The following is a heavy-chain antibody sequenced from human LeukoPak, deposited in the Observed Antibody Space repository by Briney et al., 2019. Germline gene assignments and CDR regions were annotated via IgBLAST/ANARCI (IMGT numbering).Heavy chain of an antibody. Sequence: GGSLRLSCAASGFTFSSYGMHWVRQAPGKGLEWVAVIWYDGSNKYYADSVKGRFTISRDSSKNTLYLQMNSLRAEDTAVYYCARVNLDYGGNPNDYWGQGTPVTVSS. D-gene: IGHD4-23*01. CDR1: GFTFSSYG. CDR2: IWYDGSNK. CDR3: ARVNLDYGGNPNDY. J-gene: IGHJ4*02. V-gene: IGHV3-33*01.